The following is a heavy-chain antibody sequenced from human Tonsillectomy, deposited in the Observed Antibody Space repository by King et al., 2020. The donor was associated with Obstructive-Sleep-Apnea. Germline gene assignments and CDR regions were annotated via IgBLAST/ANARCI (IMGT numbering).Heavy chain of an antibody. D-gene: IGHD6-6*01. J-gene: IGHJ4*02. V-gene: IGHV3-9*01. CDR3: TNQPQGSYYFES. CDR1: GFSFDDYA. CDR2: ISWNSGSI. Sequence: EVQLVESGGDLVQPGRSLRLCCAAAGFSFDDYAMHWVRQAPGKGLEWVSGISWNSGSIKYGESVKGRFTTSRDNAKNSLYLQMDSLRAEDTAFYYCTNQPQGSYYFESWGQGTLVTVSS.